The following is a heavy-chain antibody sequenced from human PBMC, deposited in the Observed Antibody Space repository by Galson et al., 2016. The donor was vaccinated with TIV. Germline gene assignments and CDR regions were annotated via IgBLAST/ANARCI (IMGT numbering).Heavy chain of an antibody. V-gene: IGHV1-69*01. CDR1: GVTFISFA. D-gene: IGHD3-22*01. Sequence: CKASGVTFISFAISWVRQAPGQGLEWMGGIIPIFRTVHYAQRFQGRVTITADESTSTAYMELSSLRSEDTVVYYCARGEVYDSLDGWGQGTLVTVSS. CDR2: IIPIFRTV. J-gene: IGHJ4*02. CDR3: ARGEVYDSLDG.